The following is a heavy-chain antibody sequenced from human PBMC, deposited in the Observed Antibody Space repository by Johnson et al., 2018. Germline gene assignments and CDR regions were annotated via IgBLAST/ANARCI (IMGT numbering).Heavy chain of an antibody. Sequence: VQLQESGGGLVQPGGSLKLSCVASGISFSGSAMHWVRQASGKGLEWVGRIRSKANRYATAYAASVRGRFTISTDDSKNTAYLQMNSLKPDDTAMYYCTGSSLFPDYYYGLDVWGQGTTVIVSS. CDR1: GISFSGSA. J-gene: IGHJ6*02. V-gene: IGHV3-73*02. D-gene: IGHD2-2*01. CDR3: TGSSLFPDYYYGLDV. CDR2: IRSKANRYAT.